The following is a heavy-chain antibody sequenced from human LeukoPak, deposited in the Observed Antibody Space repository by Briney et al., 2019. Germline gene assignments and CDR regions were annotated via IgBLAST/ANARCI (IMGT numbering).Heavy chain of an antibody. Sequence: GGSLRLSCAASGFTFSSYSMTWVRQAPGKGLEWVSIITSGSRTYYADSVKGRFTISRENSKNTLYLQMNSLRAEDTAVYYCATYCSGVSCYSGMVYWGQGTLVTVSS. CDR1: GFTFSSYS. CDR3: ATYCSGVSCYSGMVY. V-gene: IGHV3-23*03. J-gene: IGHJ4*02. CDR2: ITSGSRT. D-gene: IGHD2-15*01.